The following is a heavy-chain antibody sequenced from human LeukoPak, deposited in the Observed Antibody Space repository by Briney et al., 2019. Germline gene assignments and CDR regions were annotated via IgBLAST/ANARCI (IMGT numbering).Heavy chain of an antibody. Sequence: GGSLRLSGAASGFTFSDYYMSWIRQAPGKGLEWVSYISSSSSYTNYADSVKGRFTISRDNAKNSLYLQMNSLRAEDTAVYYCARDFGSSHIPDAFDIWGQGTMVTVSS. CDR1: GFTFSDYY. CDR2: ISSSSSYT. D-gene: IGHD3-3*01. CDR3: ARDFGSSHIPDAFDI. V-gene: IGHV3-11*06. J-gene: IGHJ3*02.